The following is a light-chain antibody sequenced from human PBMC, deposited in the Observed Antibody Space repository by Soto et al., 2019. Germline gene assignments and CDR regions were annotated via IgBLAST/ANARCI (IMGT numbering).Light chain of an antibody. CDR2: GAS. V-gene: IGKV3-20*01. Sequence: EIVLTQSPGTLSLSPGERATLSCRASQSVSSSYLAWYQQKPGQAPRLLIYGASSRATGIPDRFSGSGSGTDFTLTISRLEPEDFAVYYCLQYNSLYTFGQGTKVDIK. J-gene: IGKJ2*01. CDR1: QSVSSSY. CDR3: LQYNSLYT.